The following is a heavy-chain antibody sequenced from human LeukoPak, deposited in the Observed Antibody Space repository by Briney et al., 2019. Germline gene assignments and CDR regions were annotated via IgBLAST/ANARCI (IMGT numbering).Heavy chain of an antibody. CDR3: AGGDGYNYDY. D-gene: IGHD5-24*01. J-gene: IGHJ4*02. CDR2: IYYSGTT. V-gene: IGHV4-31*03. CDR1: NGSMSSGNYY. Sequence: SETLSLTCTVSNGSMSSGNYYWGWIRQSPGTGLEWIGYIYYSGTTCYNPSLKSRLAMSIDTSENQFTLKLSSVTAADTAVYYCAGGDGYNYDYWGQGILVTVSS.